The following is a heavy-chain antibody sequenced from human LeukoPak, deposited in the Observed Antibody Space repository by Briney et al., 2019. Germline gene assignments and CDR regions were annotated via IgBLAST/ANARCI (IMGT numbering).Heavy chain of an antibody. V-gene: IGHV1-46*01. CDR1: GYTFTRNY. Sequence: ASVKVSCKASGYTFTRNYINWLRQAPGQGLEWTGMIDPSGGGTAYAQKFRDRVTMTSDTSTSTVYMELNSLRSEDTAVYYCARLIGDYYDNSRSSYWHGHLDYWGQGALVTVSS. CDR3: ARLIGDYYDNSRSSYWHGHLDY. J-gene: IGHJ4*02. CDR2: IDPSGGGT. D-gene: IGHD3-22*01.